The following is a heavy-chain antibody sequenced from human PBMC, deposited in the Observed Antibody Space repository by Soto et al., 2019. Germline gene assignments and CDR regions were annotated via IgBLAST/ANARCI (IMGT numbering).Heavy chain of an antibody. V-gene: IGHV3-15*01. Sequence: EVQLVESGGGLVKPGGSLRLSCAASGFTFSNTWMSWVRQAPGKGLEWVGRIKSNIDGGTTEYAAPVKCRFTISRDNSKNTLYVQMNSLNTEDSAVYFCTTDQGYHSNFYSFDYLGQGTLVTVSS. J-gene: IGHJ4*02. CDR2: IKSNIDGGTT. CDR1: GFTFSNTW. D-gene: IGHD4-4*01. CDR3: TTDQGYHSNFYSFDY.